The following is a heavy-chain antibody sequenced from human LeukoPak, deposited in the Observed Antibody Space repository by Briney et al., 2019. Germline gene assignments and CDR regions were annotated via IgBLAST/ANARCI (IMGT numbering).Heavy chain of an antibody. CDR1: GFTLSNAW. J-gene: IGHJ4*02. CDR2: IKSKTDGGTT. Sequence: PGGSLRLSCAASGFTLSNAWMSWVRQAPGKVLEWVGRIKSKTDGGTTDYAAHVKGRLTISRDDSKNTLYLQMNSLKTEDTAVYYCTTDREDYDFWSGFSGVFRYFDYWGQGTLVTVSS. CDR3: TTDREDYDFWSGFSGVFRYFDY. V-gene: IGHV3-15*01. D-gene: IGHD3-3*01.